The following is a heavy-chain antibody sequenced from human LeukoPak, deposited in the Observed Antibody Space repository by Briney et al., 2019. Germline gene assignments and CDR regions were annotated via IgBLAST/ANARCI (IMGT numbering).Heavy chain of an antibody. CDR3: ARGPALGKLVTFVAYF. CDR2: LYHSEST. D-gene: IGHD7-27*01. CDR1: GYSISRGFY. V-gene: IGHV4-38-2*02. Sequence: PSETLPLTCSVSGYSISRGFYWGWIRQPPGKGLEWIGSLYHSESTLYNPSLKSRVTISLDTSKNPFSLNLRTVTAADTAVYYCARGPALGKLVTFVAYFWGQGSLVTVSS. J-gene: IGHJ4*02.